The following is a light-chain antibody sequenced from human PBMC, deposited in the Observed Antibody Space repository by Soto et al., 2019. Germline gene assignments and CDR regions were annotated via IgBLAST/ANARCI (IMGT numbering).Light chain of an antibody. J-gene: IGLJ2*01. CDR3: GTWDSSLSFVV. V-gene: IGLV1-51*01. Sequence: QSVLTQPPSVSAAPGQKVTISCCGSSSNIGNNYVSWYQQLPGTAPKLLIYDNNKRPSGIPDRFSGSKSGTSATLGITGLQTGDESDYYCGTWDSSLSFVVFGGGTQLTVL. CDR2: DNN. CDR1: SSNIGNNY.